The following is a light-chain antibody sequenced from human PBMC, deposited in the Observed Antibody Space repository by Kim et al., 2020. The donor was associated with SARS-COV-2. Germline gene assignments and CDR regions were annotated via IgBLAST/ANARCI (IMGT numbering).Light chain of an antibody. CDR3: QVWDSSSDHPV. J-gene: IGLJ3*02. CDR1: NIGSKS. CDR2: YDS. Sequence: APGKAAGITCGGNNIGSKSVHWYQQKPSQAPVLVIYYDSDRPSGIPERFSGSNSGNTATLTISRVEAGDEADYYCQVWDSSSDHPVFGGGTQLTVL. V-gene: IGLV3-21*04.